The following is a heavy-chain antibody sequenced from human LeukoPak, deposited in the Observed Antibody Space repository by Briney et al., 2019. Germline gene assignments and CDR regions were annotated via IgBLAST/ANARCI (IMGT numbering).Heavy chain of an antibody. CDR1: GGTFSSYA. CDR2: IIPIFGTA. J-gene: IGHJ4*02. CDR3: ATNIPKSYGDYTSARWDY. V-gene: IGHV1-69*13. Sequence: SVKVSCKASGGTFSSYAISWVRQAPGQGLEWVGGIIPIFGTANYAQKFQGRVTITADESTSTAYMELSSLRSEDTAVYYCATNIPKSYGDYTSARWDYWGQGTLVTVSS. D-gene: IGHD4-17*01.